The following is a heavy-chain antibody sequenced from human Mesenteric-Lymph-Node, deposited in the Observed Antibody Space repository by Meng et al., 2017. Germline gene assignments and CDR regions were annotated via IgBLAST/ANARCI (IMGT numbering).Heavy chain of an antibody. D-gene: IGHD1-26*01. J-gene: IGHJ4*02. CDR2: IKSKSDGGTA. CDR3: TNQLLDY. Sequence: EAQLVESGGGLVKPGGSLRPSLAASGFTFSNAWMNWVRQAPGKGLEWVGRIKSKSDGGTADYAAPVKGRFTISRDDSKNTLYLQMNSPKTEDTAVYYCTNQLLDYWGQGTLVTVSS. V-gene: IGHV3-15*01. CDR1: GFTFSNAW.